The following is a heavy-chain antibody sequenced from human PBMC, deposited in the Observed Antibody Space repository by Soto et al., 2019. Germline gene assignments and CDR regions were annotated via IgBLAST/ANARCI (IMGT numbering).Heavy chain of an antibody. CDR1: GYTFTSYG. V-gene: IGHV1-18*01. D-gene: IGHD3-22*01. Sequence: QVHLEQSGPEVKKPGASVKVSCKASGYTFTSYGISWVRLAPGQGLEWMGWINIYGGGTNYAQKYQDRVTVTRDTSTNTVYPEMRSLTSDDTAIYYCARALYYYDNSGLAFWGQGTLVTVSS. CDR2: INIYGGGT. J-gene: IGHJ4*02. CDR3: ARALYYYDNSGLAF.